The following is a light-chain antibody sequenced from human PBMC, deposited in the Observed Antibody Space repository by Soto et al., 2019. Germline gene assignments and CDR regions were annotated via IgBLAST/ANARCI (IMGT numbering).Light chain of an antibody. CDR1: QSIGDW. J-gene: IGKJ1*01. V-gene: IGKV1-5*01. CDR2: DVS. Sequence: DIQMTQSPSTLSTSVGDRVTMTCRASQSIGDWLAWFQQKPGKAPKLLIYDVSTLESGVPSRFSGSGSGTEFTLTISSLQPDDFATYYCQQHNSSPWTVGQGTKVDIK. CDR3: QQHNSSPWT.